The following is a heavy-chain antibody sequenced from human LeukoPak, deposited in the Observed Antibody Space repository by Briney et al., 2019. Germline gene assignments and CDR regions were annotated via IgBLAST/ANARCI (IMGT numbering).Heavy chain of an antibody. J-gene: IGHJ3*02. V-gene: IGHV3-30*02. D-gene: IGHD2-2*01. CDR1: GFTFSSYG. CDR2: IRYDGSNK. Sequence: PGGSLRLSCAASGFTFSSYGMHWVRQAPGKGLEWVAFIRYDGSNKYYADYVKGRFTISRDNSKNTLYLQMNSLRAEDTAVYYCAKDYLGYCSSTSCHDAFDIWGQGTMVTVSS. CDR3: AKDYLGYCSSTSCHDAFDI.